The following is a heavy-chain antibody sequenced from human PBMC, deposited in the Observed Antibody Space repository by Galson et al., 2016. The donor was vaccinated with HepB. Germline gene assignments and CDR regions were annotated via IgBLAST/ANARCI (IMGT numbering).Heavy chain of an antibody. D-gene: IGHD2-2*01. CDR3: ARDSGYCSKIDGRGDAFDI. V-gene: IGHV3-7*04. J-gene: IGHJ3*02. Sequence: SLRLSCAASGLTLSTNWMSWVRQAPGKGLEWVANIKQDGSEKYYVDSVKGRFTISRDNAKNSLYLQMNSLRAEDTAVYYCARDSGYCSKIDGRGDAFDIWGQGTIVTVSS. CDR2: IKQDGSEK. CDR1: GLTLSTNW.